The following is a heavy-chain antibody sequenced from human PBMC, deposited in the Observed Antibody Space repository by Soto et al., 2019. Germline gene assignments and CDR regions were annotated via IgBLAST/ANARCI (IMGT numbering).Heavy chain of an antibody. CDR3: AKIEEGRGYSYGSAFDY. V-gene: IGHV3-30*18. D-gene: IGHD5-18*01. CDR2: ISYDGSNK. CDR1: GVTCSSYG. Sequence: GSLRLSCAASGVTCSSYGMRWVRQAPGKGLEWVAVISYDGSNKYYADSVKGRFTISRDNSKNTLYLQMNSLRAEDTAVYYCAKIEEGRGYSYGSAFDYWGQGTLVTVSS. J-gene: IGHJ4*02.